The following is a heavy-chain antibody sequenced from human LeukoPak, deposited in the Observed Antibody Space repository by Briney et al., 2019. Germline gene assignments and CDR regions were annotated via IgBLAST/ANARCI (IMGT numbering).Heavy chain of an antibody. CDR2: IYYSGST. CDR1: GGSISSSSYY. Sequence: SETLSLTCTVSGGSISSSSYYWGWIRQPPGKGLEWIGSIYYSGSTYYNPSLKSRVTISVDTSKNQFSLKLSSVTAADTAVYYCAGPPTYYDFWSGEGAFDIWGRGTMVTVSS. D-gene: IGHD3-3*01. J-gene: IGHJ3*02. CDR3: AGPPTYYDFWSGEGAFDI. V-gene: IGHV4-39*01.